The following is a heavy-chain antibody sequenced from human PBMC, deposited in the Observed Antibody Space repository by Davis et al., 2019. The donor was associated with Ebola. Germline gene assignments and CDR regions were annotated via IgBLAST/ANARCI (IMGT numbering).Heavy chain of an antibody. Sequence: HSQTPSLPRAISGDRVYCNYGAWNWLRQSPSRGLDWQGRTYYTSKWHNDYAESVKSRITINPDTSKNQFSLQLNSVTPEDTAVYYFGRLNWNLRTYAYWGQGTLVTVSS. CDR2: TYYTSKWHN. J-gene: IGHJ4*02. CDR1: GDRVYCNYGA. V-gene: IGHV6-1*01. D-gene: IGHD1-1*01. CDR3: GRLNWNLRTYAY.